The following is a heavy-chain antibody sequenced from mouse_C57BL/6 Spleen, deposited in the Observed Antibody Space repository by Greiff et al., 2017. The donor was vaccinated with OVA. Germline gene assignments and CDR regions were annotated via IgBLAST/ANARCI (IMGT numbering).Heavy chain of an antibody. CDR2: ISSGGDYI. CDR1: GFTFSSYA. CDR3: TRSYSNYYAMDY. Sequence: EVMLVESGAGLVKPGGSLKLSCAASGFTFSSYAMSWVRQTPEKRLEWVAYISSGGDYINYADTVKGRFTISRDNARNTLYLQMSSLKSEDTAMYYCTRSYSNYYAMDYWGQGTSVTVSS. J-gene: IGHJ4*01. V-gene: IGHV5-9-1*02. D-gene: IGHD2-5*01.